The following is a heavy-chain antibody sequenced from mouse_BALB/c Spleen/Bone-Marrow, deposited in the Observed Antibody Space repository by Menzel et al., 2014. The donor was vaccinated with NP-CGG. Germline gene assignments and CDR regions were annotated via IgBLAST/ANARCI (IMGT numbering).Heavy chain of an antibody. Sequence: VQLQQSGPELVKPGASVKISCRTSGYTFTEYTMHWVKQSQGKSLEWIGGINPNNGGTSYNQKFNGKATLTVDKSSSTAYMELRSLTSEDSAVYYCARRYYGPYVMDNWGQGTSVTVSS. V-gene: IGHV1-18*01. D-gene: IGHD1-2*01. J-gene: IGHJ4*01. CDR1: GYTFTEYT. CDR2: INPNNGGT. CDR3: ARRYYGPYVMDN.